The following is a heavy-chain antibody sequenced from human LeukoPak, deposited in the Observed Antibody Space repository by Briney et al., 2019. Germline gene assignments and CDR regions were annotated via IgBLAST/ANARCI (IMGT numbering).Heavy chain of an antibody. CDR2: ISAYNGNT. J-gene: IGHJ6*02. D-gene: IGHD5-18*01. CDR1: GYTFTSYG. V-gene: IGHV1-18*01. Sequence: ASVKASCKASGYTFTSYGISWVRQAPGQGLEWMGWISAYNGNTNYAQKLQGRVTMTTDTSTSTAYMELRSLRSDDTAVYYCARVGGYSYGSVMLNYYYYGMDVWGQGTTVTVSS. CDR3: ARVGGYSYGSVMLNYYYYGMDV.